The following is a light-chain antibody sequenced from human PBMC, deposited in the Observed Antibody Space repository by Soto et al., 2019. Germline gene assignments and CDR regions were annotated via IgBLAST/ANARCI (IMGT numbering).Light chain of an antibody. CDR2: DAS. J-gene: IGKJ1*01. CDR3: QQYYNYPRT. CDR1: QGISHY. V-gene: IGKV1-8*01. Sequence: AIRMTQSPSSFSASTGDRVTITCRASQGISHYLAWYQQKPGKAPDLLIYDASTLQSGVPSRFSGSGSGTDFTLTISSLQSEDFATYYFQQYYNYPRTFGQGAKVEVK.